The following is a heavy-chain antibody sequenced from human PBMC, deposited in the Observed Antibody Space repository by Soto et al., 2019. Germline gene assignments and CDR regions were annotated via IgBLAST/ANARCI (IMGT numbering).Heavy chain of an antibody. J-gene: IGHJ4*01. CDR2: INAGNGNT. Sequence: GSVKVSCKASGYTFTSYAMHWVRQAPGQRLEWMGWINAGNGNTKYSQKFQGRVTITRDTSASTAYMELSSLRSEDTAVYYCAREDIVLMVYVFDYSRQSTLVTVTS. D-gene: IGHD2-8*01. V-gene: IGHV1-3*01. CDR1: GYTFTSYA. CDR3: AREDIVLMVYVFDY.